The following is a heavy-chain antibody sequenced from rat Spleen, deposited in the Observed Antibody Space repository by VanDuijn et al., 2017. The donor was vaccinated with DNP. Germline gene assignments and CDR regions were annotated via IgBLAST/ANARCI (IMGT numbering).Heavy chain of an antibody. CDR1: GFTFSNYG. J-gene: IGHJ2*01. CDR2: LSTGGDKS. D-gene: IGHD1-2*01. V-gene: IGHV5S13*01. Sequence: EVQLVESGGALVQPGRSLKLSCAASGFTFSNYGMAWVRQAPTKGLEWVASLSTGGDKSAYRDSVKGRFIIFRDDAKNTQYLQMNSLRSEDTATYYCASWAPIAPISTSNYWGQGVMVTVSS. CDR3: ASWAPIAPISTSNY.